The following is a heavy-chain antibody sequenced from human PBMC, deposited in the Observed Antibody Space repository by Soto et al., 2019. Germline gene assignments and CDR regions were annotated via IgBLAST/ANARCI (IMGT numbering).Heavy chain of an antibody. CDR3: ARLGEYYQSLDP. V-gene: IGHV4-59*01. CDR2: IYYSGST. Sequence: PSETKSVTCTVAGGSIIGYGWSWIRQPTGKGLEWIGYIYYSGSTNYNPSLKSRVTISVDTSKNQFSLKLSSVTAADTAVYYCARLGEYYQSLDPWGPGTLVTSPQ. D-gene: IGHD2-2*01. J-gene: IGHJ5*02. CDR1: GGSIIGYG.